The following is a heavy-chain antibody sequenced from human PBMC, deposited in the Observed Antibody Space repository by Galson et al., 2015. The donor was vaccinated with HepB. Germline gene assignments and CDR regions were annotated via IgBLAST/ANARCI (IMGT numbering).Heavy chain of an antibody. Sequence: SVKVSCKASGGTFSSYTISWVRQAPGQGLEWMGRIIPILGIANYAQKFQGRVTITADKSTSTAYMELSSLRSEDTAVYYCARGTMVRGVPAGYWGQGTLVTVSS. CDR1: GGTFSSYT. CDR2: IIPILGIA. D-gene: IGHD3-10*01. J-gene: IGHJ4*02. CDR3: ARGTMVRGVPAGY. V-gene: IGHV1-69*02.